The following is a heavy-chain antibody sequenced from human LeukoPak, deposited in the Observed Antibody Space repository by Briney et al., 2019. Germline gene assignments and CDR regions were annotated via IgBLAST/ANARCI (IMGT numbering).Heavy chain of an antibody. V-gene: IGHV3-48*02. J-gene: IGHJ4*02. D-gene: IGHD1-1*01. CDR3: ARAETIQTYFDY. CDR2: IGISSSSI. CDR1: GFTFSSYT. Sequence: GGSLRLSCAASGFTFSSYTMNWVRQAPGKGLEWVSYIGISSSSIYYADSVKGRFTISRDNAKNSVYLQMNSLRDEDTAVYYCARAETIQTYFDYWGQGTLVTVSS.